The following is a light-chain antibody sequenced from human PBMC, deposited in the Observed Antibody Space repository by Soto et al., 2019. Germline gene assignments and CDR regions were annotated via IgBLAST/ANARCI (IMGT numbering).Light chain of an antibody. J-gene: IGKJ2*01. Sequence: DIQVTQSPSFLSASVGDRVTITCRASQGIINYLAWYQQKPGRAPKLLIYTASTLHSGVLSRFSDSGSGTEFTLTISSLQPEDFATYYCQQFNNYPRTFGQGTKVDIK. CDR3: QQFNNYPRT. CDR1: QGIINY. V-gene: IGKV1-9*01. CDR2: TAS.